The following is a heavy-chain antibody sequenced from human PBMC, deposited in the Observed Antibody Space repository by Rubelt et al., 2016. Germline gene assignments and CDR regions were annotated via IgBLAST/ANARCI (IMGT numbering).Heavy chain of an antibody. CDR2: ISSSSSYI. CDR3: TRQPPMITFGGVLAG. V-gene: IGHV3-21*01. J-gene: IGHJ4*02. D-gene: IGHD3-16*01. Sequence: GKGLEWVSSISSSSSYIYYADSVKGRFTISRDNAKNSLYLQMNSLRAEDTAVYYCTRQPPMITFGGVLAGWGQGTLVTVSS.